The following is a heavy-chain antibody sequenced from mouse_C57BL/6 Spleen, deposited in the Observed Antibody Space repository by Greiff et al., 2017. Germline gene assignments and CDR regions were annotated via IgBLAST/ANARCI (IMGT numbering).Heavy chain of an antibody. CDR2: IYPRSGNT. CDR1: GYTFTSYG. J-gene: IGHJ4*01. V-gene: IGHV1-81*01. Sequence: VQLQQSGAELARPGASVTLSCKASGYTFTSYGISWVKQRTGQGLEWIGEIYPRSGNTYYNEKFKGKATLTADKASSTAYMELRSLTSEDSAVYFCARYYYGSSYGAMDYWGQGTSVTVSS. D-gene: IGHD1-1*01. CDR3: ARYYYGSSYGAMDY.